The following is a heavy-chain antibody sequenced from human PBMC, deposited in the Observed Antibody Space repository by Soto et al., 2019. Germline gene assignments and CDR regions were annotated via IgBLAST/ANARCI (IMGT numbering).Heavy chain of an antibody. J-gene: IGHJ3*02. D-gene: IGHD3-22*01. CDR1: GGTFSSYA. V-gene: IGHV1-69*13. CDR2: IIPIFGTA. CDR3: ARSRESMMVVVISDAFDI. Sequence: SVKVSCKASGGTFSSYAISWVRQAPGQGLEWMGGIIPIFGTANYAQKFQGRVTITADESTSTAYMELSSLRSEDTAVYYCARSRESMMVVVISDAFDIWGQGTMVTVSS.